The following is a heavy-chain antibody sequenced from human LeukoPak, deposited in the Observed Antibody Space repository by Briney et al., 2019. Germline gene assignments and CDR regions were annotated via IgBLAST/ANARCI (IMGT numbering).Heavy chain of an antibody. CDR1: GYSFTSYW. Sequence: GESLKISCKGSGYSFTSYWIGWVRQMPGKGLEWMGIIYPGDSDTGYSPSFQGQVTISADKSISTAYLQWSSLKASDTAMYYCARQRTTAADNDAFDIWGQGIMVTVSS. V-gene: IGHV5-51*01. J-gene: IGHJ3*02. D-gene: IGHD4-17*01. CDR3: ARQRTTAADNDAFDI. CDR2: IYPGDSDT.